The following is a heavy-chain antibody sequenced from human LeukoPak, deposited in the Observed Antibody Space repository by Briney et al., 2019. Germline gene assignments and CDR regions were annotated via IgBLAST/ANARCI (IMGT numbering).Heavy chain of an antibody. CDR2: IYYSGST. CDR1: GGSISGYY. J-gene: IGHJ4*02. CDR3: ARHLVGATGTGPFDY. V-gene: IGHV4-59*08. Sequence: SETLSLTCTVSGGSISGYYWSWIRQPPGKGLEWIGCIYYSGSTNYNPSLKSRVTMSVDTSKNQFSLKLSSVTAADTAVYYCARHLVGATGTGPFDYWGQGTLVTVSS. D-gene: IGHD1-26*01.